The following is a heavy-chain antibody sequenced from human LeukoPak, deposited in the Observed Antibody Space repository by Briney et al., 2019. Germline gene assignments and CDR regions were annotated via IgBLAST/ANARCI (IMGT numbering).Heavy chain of an antibody. CDR3: ARDRGYDFWSGYYYNWFDP. J-gene: IGHJ5*02. Sequence: ASVKVSCKASGYTFTSYGISWVRQAPGQGLEWMGWISAYNGNTNYAQKLQGRATMTTDTSTSTAYMELRSLRSDDTAVYYCARDRGYDFWSGYYYNWFDPWGQGTLVTVSS. CDR1: GYTFTSYG. D-gene: IGHD3-3*01. V-gene: IGHV1-18*01. CDR2: ISAYNGNT.